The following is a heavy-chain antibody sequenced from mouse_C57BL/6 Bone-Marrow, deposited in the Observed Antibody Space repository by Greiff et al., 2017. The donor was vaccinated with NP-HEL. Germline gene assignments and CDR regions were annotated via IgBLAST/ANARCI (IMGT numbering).Heavy chain of an antibody. CDR2: IDPENGDT. V-gene: IGHV14-4*01. J-gene: IGHJ1*03. Sequence: EVQLQQSGAELVRPGASVKLSCTASGFNIKDDYMHWVKQRPEQGLEWIGWIDPENGDTEYASKFQGKATITADTSSNTAYLQLSSLTSEDTAVYYCTTPYDVYGYFDVWGTGTTVTVSS. D-gene: IGHD2-3*01. CDR1: GFNIKDDY. CDR3: TTPYDVYGYFDV.